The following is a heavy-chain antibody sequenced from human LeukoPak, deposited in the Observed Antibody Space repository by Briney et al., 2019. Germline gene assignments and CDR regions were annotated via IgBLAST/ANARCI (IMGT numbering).Heavy chain of an antibody. CDR3: ARAARFADYGDYEHPFDY. CDR2: INHSGST. D-gene: IGHD4-17*01. CDR1: GGSFSGYY. V-gene: IGHV4-34*01. Sequence: PSETLSLTCAVYGGSFSGYYWSWIRQPPGKGLEWIGEINHSGSTNYNPSLKSRVTISVDTSKNQFSLKLSSVTAAGTAVYYCARAARFADYGDYEHPFDYWGQGTLVTVSS. J-gene: IGHJ4*02.